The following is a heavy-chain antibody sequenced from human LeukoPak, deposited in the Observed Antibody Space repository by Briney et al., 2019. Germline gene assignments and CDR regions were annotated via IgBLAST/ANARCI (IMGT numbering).Heavy chain of an antibody. CDR1: GGSFSGYY. V-gene: IGHV4-34*01. D-gene: IGHD3-3*01. CDR3: ARTYYDFWSGYSGGYYFDY. CDR2: INHSGST. Sequence: SETLSLTCAVDGGSFSGYYWSWIRQPPGKGLEWIGEINHSGSTNYNPSLKSRVTISVDTSKNQFSLKLSSVTAADTAVYYCARTYYDFWSGYSGGYYFDYWGQGTLVTVSS. J-gene: IGHJ4*02.